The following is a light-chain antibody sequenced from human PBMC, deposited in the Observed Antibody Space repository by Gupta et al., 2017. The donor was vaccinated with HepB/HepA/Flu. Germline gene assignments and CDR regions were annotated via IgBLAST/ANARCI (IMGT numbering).Light chain of an antibody. J-gene: IGKJ4*01. Sequence: ELVMTQSPATLSVSPGERATLSCRAGQSFSSNLAWYQQKPGQAPRLLIYGASTRASGIPARFSGSGSGTEFTLTINSLQSEDFAVYYCLQYDNWPLTFGGGTKVEI. CDR1: QSFSSN. CDR3: LQYDNWPLT. V-gene: IGKV3-15*01. CDR2: GAS.